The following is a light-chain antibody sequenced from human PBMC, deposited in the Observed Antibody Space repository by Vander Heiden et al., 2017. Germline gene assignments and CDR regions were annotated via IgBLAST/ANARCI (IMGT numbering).Light chain of an antibody. CDR1: QSVTSD. CDR3: QQYNNWPRT. CDR2: GAS. V-gene: IGKV3-15*01. J-gene: IGKJ1*01. Sequence: EIVMMQSPATLSVSPGERATLSCRASQSVTSDLAWYQQKRGQAPRLLIYGASTRATGVPARVSGSGSGTEFTLTISSLQSEDFAVYYCQQYNNWPRTFGQGTKVEIK.